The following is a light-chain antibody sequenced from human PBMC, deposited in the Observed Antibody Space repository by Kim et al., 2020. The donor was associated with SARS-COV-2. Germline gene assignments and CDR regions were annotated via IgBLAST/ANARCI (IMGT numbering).Light chain of an antibody. CDR3: CSYAGDDKYV. Sequence: GQSGTVSCTGNSSDGGGYGWVYWYQQHPGKAPKLIISDVSKRPSGVPDRFSGSKSGNSASLTVSGLQAEDEADYYCCSYAGDDKYVFGTGTKVTVL. CDR2: DVS. J-gene: IGLJ1*01. CDR1: SSDGGGYGW. V-gene: IGLV2-11*02.